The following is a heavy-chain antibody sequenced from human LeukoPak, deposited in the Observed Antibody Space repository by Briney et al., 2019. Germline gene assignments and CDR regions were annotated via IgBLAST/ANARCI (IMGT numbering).Heavy chain of an antibody. J-gene: IGHJ4*02. V-gene: IGHV4-34*01. CDR2: INHSGST. CDR1: GGSFSGYY. CDR3: ARRDYYGSGSYSTNHFDY. Sequence: EPSETLSLTCAVYGGSFSGYYWSWIRQPPGKGLEWIGEINHSGSTNYNPSLKSRVTISVDTSKNQFSLKLSSVTAADTAVYYCARRDYYGSGSYSTNHFDYWGQGTLVTVSS. D-gene: IGHD3-10*01.